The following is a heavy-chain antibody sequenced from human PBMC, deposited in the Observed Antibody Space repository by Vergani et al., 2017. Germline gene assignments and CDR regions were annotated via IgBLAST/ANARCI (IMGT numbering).Heavy chain of an antibody. Sequence: QVHLVESGGGVVQPGRSLRLSCVVSGYTFSGNSMHWVRQAPGKGLEWLAVILHDGTNEHYADSVKGRFTISRDNSNNTLFLQINNVKPEDTAVYYCSQWELDYWGQGTLVIVSS. D-gene: IGHD1-26*01. V-gene: IGHV3-30*14. CDR2: ILHDGTNE. CDR1: GYTFSGNS. CDR3: SQWELDY. J-gene: IGHJ4*02.